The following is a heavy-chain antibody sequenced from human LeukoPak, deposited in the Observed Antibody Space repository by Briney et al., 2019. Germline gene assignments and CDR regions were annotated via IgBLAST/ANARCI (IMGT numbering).Heavy chain of an antibody. V-gene: IGHV1-2*02. Sequence: VSVKVSCKASGYTFTGYHMHWVRQAPGQGLEWMAWINPNSGATDYAQKFQGRVTMTRDMSTSTAYMELSRLRSDDTAVYYCARLNGNHFDYWGQGTLVTVSS. J-gene: IGHJ4*02. CDR1: GYTFTGYH. CDR3: ARLNGNHFDY. D-gene: IGHD1-14*01. CDR2: INPNSGAT.